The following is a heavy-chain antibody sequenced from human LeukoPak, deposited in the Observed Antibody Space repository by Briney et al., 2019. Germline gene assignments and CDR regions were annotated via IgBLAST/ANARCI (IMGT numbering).Heavy chain of an antibody. CDR3: GRDVNWNQIDY. Sequence: GGSLRLSCAASGFTFNNHWMHWARQAPGKGLVWISRINTDGRTTDYADSVKGRFTISRDNAKNTLYQQMNSLRAEDTAVYYCGRDVNWNQIDYWGQGSLVTVSS. V-gene: IGHV3-74*01. CDR1: GFTFNNHW. D-gene: IGHD1-20*01. CDR2: INTDGRTT. J-gene: IGHJ4*02.